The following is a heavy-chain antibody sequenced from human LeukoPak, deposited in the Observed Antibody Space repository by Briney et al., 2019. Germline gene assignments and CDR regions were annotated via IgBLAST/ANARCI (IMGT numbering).Heavy chain of an antibody. CDR3: ARYLGYCSGNNCYSGRFDP. CDR1: GGSISSGGYS. CDR2: IYYSGST. Sequence: SETLSLTCAVSGGSISSGGYSWSWIRQPPGKGLEWIGYIYYSGSTYYNPSLKSRVTISVDTSKNQFSLKLSSLTAADTAVYFCARYLGYCSGNNCYSGRFDPWGQGTLVAVSS. V-gene: IGHV4-30-4*07. J-gene: IGHJ5*02. D-gene: IGHD2-15*01.